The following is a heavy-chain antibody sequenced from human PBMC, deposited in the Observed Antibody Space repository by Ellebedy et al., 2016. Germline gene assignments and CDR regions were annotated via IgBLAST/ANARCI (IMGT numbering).Heavy chain of an antibody. CDR2: IWYDGSNK. V-gene: IGHV3-33*01. D-gene: IGHD1-20*01. CDR3: ARVRFGYNWNEYDY. Sequence: GESLKISCAASGFTFSSYGMHWVRQAPGKGLEWVAVIWYDGSNKYYADSVKGRFTISRDNSKNTLYLQMNSLRAEDTAVYYCARVRFGYNWNEYDYWGQGTLVTVSS. CDR1: GFTFSSYG. J-gene: IGHJ4*02.